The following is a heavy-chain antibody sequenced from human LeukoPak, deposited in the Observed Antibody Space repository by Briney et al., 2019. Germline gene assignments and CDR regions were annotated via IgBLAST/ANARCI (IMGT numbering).Heavy chain of an antibody. CDR1: GGSISSGDYY. CDR2: IYYSGST. D-gene: IGHD3-9*01. J-gene: IGHJ3*02. Sequence: SETLSLTCTVSGGSISSGDYYWSWIRQPPGKGLEWIGYIYYSGSTYYNPSLKSRVTISVDRPKNQFSLKLSSVTAADTAVYYCARALYDILTGYSDAFDIWGQGTMVTVSS. CDR3: ARALYDILTGYSDAFDI. V-gene: IGHV4-30-4*01.